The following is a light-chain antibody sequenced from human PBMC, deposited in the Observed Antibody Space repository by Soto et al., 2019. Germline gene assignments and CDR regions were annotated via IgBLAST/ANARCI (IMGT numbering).Light chain of an antibody. CDR1: QSVISRY. J-gene: IGKJ1*01. Sequence: EIVLTPSPGTLSLSPGERANLSCRASQSVISRYLAWYQQKPGQAPSLLIYGASTRATGLPDRFSSRGSGTAFPLTISSLDPEDYALAYCREYGYSPFSFGHGT. CDR2: GAS. CDR3: REYGYSPFS. V-gene: IGKV3-20*01.